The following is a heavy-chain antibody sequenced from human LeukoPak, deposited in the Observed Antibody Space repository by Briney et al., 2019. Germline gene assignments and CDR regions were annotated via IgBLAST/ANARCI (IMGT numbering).Heavy chain of an antibody. CDR3: ARAWNYRNWFDP. V-gene: IGHV1-69*13. Sequence: SVKVSCKASGGTFSSYAISWVRQAPGQGLEWMGGIIPIFGTANYAQKFQGRVTITADESTSTAYMELSSLRSEDTAVYYCARAWNYRNWFDPWGQGTLVTVSS. D-gene: IGHD1-7*01. J-gene: IGHJ5*02. CDR2: IIPIFGTA. CDR1: GGTFSSYA.